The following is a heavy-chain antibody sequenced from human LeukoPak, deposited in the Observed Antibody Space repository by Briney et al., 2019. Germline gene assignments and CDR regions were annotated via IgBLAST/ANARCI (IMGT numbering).Heavy chain of an antibody. J-gene: IGHJ4*02. V-gene: IGHV3-11*01. CDR1: GFTFSDYY. CDR2: ISSSGSTI. CDR3: AKEIPHYYDSGPFAY. Sequence: KAGGSLRLSCAASGFTFSDYYMSWIRQAPGKGLEWVSYISSSGSTIYYADSVKGRFTISRDNAKNSLYLQMNSLRPEDTAWYYCAKEIPHYYDSGPFAYWGQGILVTVSS. D-gene: IGHD3-10*01.